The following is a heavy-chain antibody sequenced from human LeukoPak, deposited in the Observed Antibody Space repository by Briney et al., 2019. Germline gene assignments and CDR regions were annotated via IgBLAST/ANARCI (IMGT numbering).Heavy chain of an antibody. CDR1: GGSISSYY. Sequence: SETLSLTCTVSGGSISSYYWSWIRQPPGKGLAWIGYIYYSGSTNYNPSPKSRVTISVDTSKNQFSLKLSSVTAADTAVYYCAREGWELHNWFDPWGQGTLVTVSS. CDR3: AREGWELHNWFDP. CDR2: IYYSGST. D-gene: IGHD1-26*01. J-gene: IGHJ5*02. V-gene: IGHV4-59*01.